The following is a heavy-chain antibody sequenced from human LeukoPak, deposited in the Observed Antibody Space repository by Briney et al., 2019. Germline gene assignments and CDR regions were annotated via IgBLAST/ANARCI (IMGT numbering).Heavy chain of an antibody. V-gene: IGHV4-34*01. J-gene: IGHJ5*02. CDR2: INHSGST. CDR1: GGSFSGYY. CDR3: ARRRMIVVVNNWFDP. D-gene: IGHD3-22*01. Sequence: LSETLSLTCAVYGGSFSGYYWSWIRQPPGKGLEWIGEINHSGSTNYNPSLKSRVTISVDTSKNQFTLKLSSVTAADTAVYYCARRRMIVVVNNWFDPWGQGTLVTVSS.